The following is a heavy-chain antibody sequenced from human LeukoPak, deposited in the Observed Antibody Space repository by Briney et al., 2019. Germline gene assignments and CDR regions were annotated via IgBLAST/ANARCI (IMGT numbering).Heavy chain of an antibody. Sequence: SETLSLTCTVSGASINNYYWSWIRQPPGKALEWIGYISYTGSTNYSPSLKSRVTMSVDTSKNQFSLRLGSVTAADTAVYYCTTYLGFCTNGVCYDYFDYWGQGTLVTVSS. CDR1: GASINNYY. CDR3: TTYLGFCTNGVCYDYFDY. D-gene: IGHD2-8*01. CDR2: ISYTGST. V-gene: IGHV4-59*08. J-gene: IGHJ4*02.